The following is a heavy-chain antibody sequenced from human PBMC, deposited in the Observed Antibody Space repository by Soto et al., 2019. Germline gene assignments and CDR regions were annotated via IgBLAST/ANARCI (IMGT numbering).Heavy chain of an antibody. J-gene: IGHJ4*02. V-gene: IGHV3-74*01. CDR1: GGSISSSSYY. CDR2: ISGTGTTT. CDR3: TRGYYGPDY. D-gene: IGHD3-10*01. Sequence: ETLSLTCTVSGGSISSSSYYWGWVRQAPGKGLEWVSYISGTGTTTNYADSVKGRFTISRDNAKNTLYLQMNSLRAEDTAVYYCTRGYYGPDYWGQGTLVTVSS.